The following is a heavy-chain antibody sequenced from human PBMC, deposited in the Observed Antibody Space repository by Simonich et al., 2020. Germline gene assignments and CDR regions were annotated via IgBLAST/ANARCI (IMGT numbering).Heavy chain of an antibody. D-gene: IGHD1-1*01. CDR3: ARQLNDFDI. CDR2: SYTGDSDT. Sequence: EVQLAQSGAEVKKPGEPRKIASKGSGYSFPSYWIGWVRQMPGKGREWMGISYTGDSDTRYSPSLQGQVTISADKSISTAYLKWSSLKASDTAMYYCARQLNDFDIWGQGTMVTVSS. V-gene: IGHV5-51*01. CDR1: GYSFPSYW. J-gene: IGHJ3*02.